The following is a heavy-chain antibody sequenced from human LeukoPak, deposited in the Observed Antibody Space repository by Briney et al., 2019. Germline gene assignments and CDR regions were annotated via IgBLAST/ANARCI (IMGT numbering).Heavy chain of an antibody. Sequence: SVKVSCKASGYTFTSYDIHWVRQATGQGLEWMGWMNPNSGNTGDAQKFQGRVTITRNTSISTAYMELSSLRSEDTAVYYCARERTRRYNWFDPWGQGTLVTVSS. CDR1: GYTFTSYD. J-gene: IGHJ5*02. V-gene: IGHV1-8*03. CDR3: ARERTRRYNWFDP. CDR2: MNPNSGNT.